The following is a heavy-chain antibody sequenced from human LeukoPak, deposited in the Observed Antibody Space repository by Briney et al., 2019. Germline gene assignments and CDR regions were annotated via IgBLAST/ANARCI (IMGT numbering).Heavy chain of an antibody. CDR1: GFIVSSNY. V-gene: IGHV3-53*01. CDR2: IYSGGST. J-gene: IGHJ6*02. Sequence: GGSLRLSCAASGFIVSSNYMSWVRQAPGKGLEWVSIIYSGGSTYYADSVKGRFTISRDNSKNTLYLQMNSPTAGDTAVYYCAKAVGATRGYYYSGMDVWGQGTTVTVSS. D-gene: IGHD1-26*01. CDR3: AKAVGATRGYYYSGMDV.